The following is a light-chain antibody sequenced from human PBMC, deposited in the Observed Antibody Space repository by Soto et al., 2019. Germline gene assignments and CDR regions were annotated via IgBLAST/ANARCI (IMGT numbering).Light chain of an antibody. CDR2: TAS. CDR3: QQSYSRPRT. CDR1: QSISTY. J-gene: IGKJ1*01. Sequence: DIQMTQSPSSLSASVGDRVTLTCRASQSISTYLNWYQQKPGKAPDLLIYTASNLESGVTSRFSGSGSGTDFTLTISSLQPEDFATYFCQQSYSRPRTFGQGTKV. V-gene: IGKV1-39*01.